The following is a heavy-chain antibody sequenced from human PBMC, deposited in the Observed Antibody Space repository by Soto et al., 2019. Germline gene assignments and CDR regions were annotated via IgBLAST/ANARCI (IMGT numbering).Heavy chain of an antibody. D-gene: IGHD1-7*01. Sequence: PSETLSLTCAVYGGSFSGYYWSWIRQPPGKGLEWIGEINHSGSTNYNPSLKSRVTISVDTSKNQFSLKLSSVTAADTAVYYCARAGCITGTTIKARGPRYFDYWGQGTLVTVSS. V-gene: IGHV4-34*01. CDR1: GGSFSGYY. J-gene: IGHJ4*02. CDR3: ARAGCITGTTIKARGPRYFDY. CDR2: INHSGST.